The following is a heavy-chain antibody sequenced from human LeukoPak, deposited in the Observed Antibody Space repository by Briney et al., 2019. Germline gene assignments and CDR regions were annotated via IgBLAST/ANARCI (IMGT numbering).Heavy chain of an antibody. J-gene: IGHJ4*02. V-gene: IGHV1-2*02. Sequence: GASVKVSCTASGYTFTGYYIHWVRQAPGQGLEWMGWINPNSGGTNSAQKFQGRVTMTRDTSISTAYMELSWLRSDDTAVYYCARDPYRTLFDYWGQGTLVTVSS. CDR1: GYTFTGYY. CDR2: INPNSGGT. CDR3: ARDPYRTLFDY. D-gene: IGHD1-26*01.